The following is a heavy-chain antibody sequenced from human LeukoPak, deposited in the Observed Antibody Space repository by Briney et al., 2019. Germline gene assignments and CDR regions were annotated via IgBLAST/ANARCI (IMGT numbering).Heavy chain of an antibody. CDR3: ARQGGRFGELFRYLRDNWFDP. V-gene: IGHV4-34*01. CDR2: INHSGST. J-gene: IGHJ5*02. Sequence: PSETLSLTCAVYGGSFSGYYWSWIRQPPGKGLEWIGEINHSGSTNYNPSLKSRVTISVDTSKNQFSLKLSSVTAADTAVYYCARQGGRFGELFRYLRDNWFDPWGQGTLVTVSS. D-gene: IGHD3-10*01. CDR1: GGSFSGYY.